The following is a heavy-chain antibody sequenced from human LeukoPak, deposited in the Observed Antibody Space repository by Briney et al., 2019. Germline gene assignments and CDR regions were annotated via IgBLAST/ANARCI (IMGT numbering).Heavy chain of an antibody. D-gene: IGHD2-8*01. J-gene: IGHJ4*02. CDR2: ISLSGLT. CDR3: SRENGAFSPFGY. Sequence: SETLSRTCGVSGGSITSTNWWSWVRQPPGQGLEWIGEISLSGLTNYNPSLKSRVTMALDKSKNHLSLNLTSVTAADTAVYYCSRENGAFSPFGYWGQGTLVTVPS. CDR1: GGSITSTNW. V-gene: IGHV4-4*02.